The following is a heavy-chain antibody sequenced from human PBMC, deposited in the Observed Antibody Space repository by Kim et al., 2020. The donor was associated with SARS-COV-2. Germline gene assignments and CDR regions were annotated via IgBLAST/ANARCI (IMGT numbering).Heavy chain of an antibody. Sequence: SETLSLTCTVSGGSISSYYWSWIRQPPGKGLEWIGYIYYSGSTNYNPSLKSRVTISVDTSKNQFSLKLSSVTAADTAVYYCARDRSFGDDYGDYPHYYGMDVWGQGTTVTVSS. CDR3: ARDRSFGDDYGDYPHYYGMDV. CDR1: GGSISSYY. J-gene: IGHJ6*02. D-gene: IGHD4-17*01. CDR2: IYYSGST. V-gene: IGHV4-59*13.